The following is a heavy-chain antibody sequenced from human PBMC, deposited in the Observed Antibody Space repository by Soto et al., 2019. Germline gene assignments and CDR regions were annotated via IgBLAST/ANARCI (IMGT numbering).Heavy chain of an antibody. Sequence: EVQVLESGGGLVQPGGSLRLSCAASGFTFNTFEMSWVRQAPGRGLEWVSFISDDSSRTYYADAVKGRFTISRDNSKYTLYLQMNSLTAEDTVVYACVKGWWLDFWGQGTLVTGSS. CDR2: ISDDSSRT. CDR1: GFTFNTFE. J-gene: IGHJ5*01. V-gene: IGHV3-23*01. D-gene: IGHD2-15*01. CDR3: VKGWWLDF.